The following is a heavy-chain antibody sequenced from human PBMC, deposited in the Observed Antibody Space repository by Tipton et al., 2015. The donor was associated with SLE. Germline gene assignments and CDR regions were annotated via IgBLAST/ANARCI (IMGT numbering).Heavy chain of an antibody. CDR2: ITDSGDGA. CDR1: GFTFNTHG. Sequence: SLRLSCAASGFTFNTHGMSWLRQAPGKGLEWVSAITDSGDGANYADSVKGRFTMSRDNSKNTLHLQMNSLRAEDTATYYCARRAEIGDWYLDLWGRGTLVTVSS. CDR3: ARRAEIGDWYLDL. V-gene: IGHV3-23*01. D-gene: IGHD3-3*01. J-gene: IGHJ2*01.